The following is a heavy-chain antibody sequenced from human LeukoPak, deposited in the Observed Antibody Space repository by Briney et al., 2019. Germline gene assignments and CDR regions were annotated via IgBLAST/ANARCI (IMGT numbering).Heavy chain of an antibody. CDR1: GFTFSSYV. V-gene: IGHV3-30*01. J-gene: IGHJ4*02. CDR3: ARDRPNTGFDY. Sequence: GGSLRLSCAASGFTFSSYVTHWVRQAPGKGLEWVAVISYDGSNKYYADSVKGRFTISRDNSKNTLYLQMNSLRAEDTAVYYCARDRPNTGFDYWGQGTLVTVSS. CDR2: ISYDGSNK. D-gene: IGHD1-1*01.